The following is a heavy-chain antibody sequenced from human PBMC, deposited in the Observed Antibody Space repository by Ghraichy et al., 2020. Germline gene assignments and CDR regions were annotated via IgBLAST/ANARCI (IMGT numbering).Heavy chain of an antibody. CDR1: GYTFTSYG. CDR2: ISAYNGNT. CDR3: ARQLGELSLYPGGAFDI. V-gene: IGHV1-18*01. J-gene: IGHJ3*02. Sequence: ASVKVSCKASGYTFTSYGISWVRQAPGQGLEWMGWISAYNGNTNYAQKLQGRVTMTTDTSTSTAYMELRSLRSDDTAVYYCARQLGELSLYPGGAFDIWGQGTMVTVSS. D-gene: IGHD3-16*02.